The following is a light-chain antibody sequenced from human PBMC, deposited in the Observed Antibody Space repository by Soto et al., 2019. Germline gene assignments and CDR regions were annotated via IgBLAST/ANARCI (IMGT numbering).Light chain of an antibody. J-gene: IGKJ1*01. CDR1: QSVSSSY. CDR2: GAS. CDR3: QQCDSSRRT. V-gene: IGKV3-20*01. Sequence: EIVLTQSPGTLSLSPGERATLSCRASQSVSSSYLAWYQQKPGQAPWLLIYGASSRATGVPDRFAGSGSGTDFTLAISRLEPEDFAVYYCQQCDSSRRTFGQGTKVEIK.